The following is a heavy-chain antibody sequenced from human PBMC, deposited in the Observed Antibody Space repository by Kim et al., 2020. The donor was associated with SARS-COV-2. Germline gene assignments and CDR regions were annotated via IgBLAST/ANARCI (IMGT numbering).Heavy chain of an antibody. CDR3: TRDFQSGSSWAFAY. V-gene: IGHV1-18*04. J-gene: IGHJ4*02. CDR2: ISPHTGNT. D-gene: IGHD5-12*01. Sequence: ASVKVSCKASGYTFDSYGFSWVRQAPGQGLEYVGWISPHTGNTNYAPKFQGRVSLTTDKSTSTAYLEMTRLTSADTAIYYCTRDFQSGSSWAFAYWGQGT. CDR1: GYTFDSYG.